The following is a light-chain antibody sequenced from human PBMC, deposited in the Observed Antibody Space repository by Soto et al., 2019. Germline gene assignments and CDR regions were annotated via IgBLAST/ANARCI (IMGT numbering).Light chain of an antibody. CDR3: GSWDTSLNLCYV. CDR1: SSNIGGNS. V-gene: IGLV1-51*01. Sequence: QSVMTQPPSVSAAPGQRVTISCSGSSSNIGGNSVSWYQHLPGTAPKILIYDNVKRPSGIPDRFSGFKSGASATLGITGLQTGDEADYYCGSWDTSLNLCYVFGTGTKVTVL. J-gene: IGLJ1*01. CDR2: DNV.